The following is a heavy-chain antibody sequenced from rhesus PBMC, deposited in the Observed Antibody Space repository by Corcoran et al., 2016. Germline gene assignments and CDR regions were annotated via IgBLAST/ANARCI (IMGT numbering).Heavy chain of an antibody. CDR2: IRNKVNGGTA. D-gene: IGHD4-29*01. V-gene: IGHV3-116*02. Sequence: EVRLVESGGGLVQPGGSLRLSCAASGFTFSDYYMSWVRQAPGKGPEWLGFIRNKVNGGTAEYAASVKSRFNNSRDDSKSIASLQMNSLKTEDTAVYYCASSLPPLYGNYFDYWGQGGLVTVSS. CDR3: ASSLPPLYGNYFDY. CDR1: GFTFSDYY. J-gene: IGHJ4*01.